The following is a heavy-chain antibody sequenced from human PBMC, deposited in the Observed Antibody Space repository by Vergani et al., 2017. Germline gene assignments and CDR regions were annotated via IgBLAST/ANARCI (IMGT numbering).Heavy chain of an antibody. D-gene: IGHD2-2*01. CDR3: ARLGGSSTSPMGFDP. CDR2: IYTSGST. Sequence: QVQLQQWGAGLVKPSQTLSLTCTVSGGSISSGSYYWSWIRQPAGKGLEWIGRIYTSGSTNYNPSLKSRVTISVDTSKNQFSLKLSSVTAADTAVYYCARLGGSSTSPMGFDPWGQGTLVTVSS. V-gene: IGHV4-61*02. CDR1: GGSISSGSYY. J-gene: IGHJ5*02.